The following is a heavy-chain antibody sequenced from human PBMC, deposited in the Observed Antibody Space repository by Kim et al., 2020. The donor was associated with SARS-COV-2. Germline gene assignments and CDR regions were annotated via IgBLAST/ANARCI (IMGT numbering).Heavy chain of an antibody. CDR3: ARDLSLGRPVRFDY. V-gene: IGHV3-21*01. CDR2: ISRNSDYI. D-gene: IGHD4-17*01. Sequence: GGSLRLSCAASEFTFRRYSMNWVRQAPGKGLEWVSTISRNSDYIYYADSVEGRFTISRDNAKNTLYLQMNSLRADDTAMYYCARDLSLGRPVRFDYWGQGTLVTVSS. CDR1: EFTFRRYS. J-gene: IGHJ4*02.